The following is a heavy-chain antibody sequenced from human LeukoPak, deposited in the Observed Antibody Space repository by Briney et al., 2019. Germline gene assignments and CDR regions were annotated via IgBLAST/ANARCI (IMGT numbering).Heavy chain of an antibody. CDR1: GFTFSSYS. CDR2: ISSSSSYI. J-gene: IGHJ4*02. D-gene: IGHD5-24*01. V-gene: IGHV3-21*01. Sequence: PGGSLRLSCAGSGFTFSSYSMNWVRQAPGKGVEWVSSISSSSSYIYYADSVKGRFTISRDNAKNSLYLQMNSLRAEDTAVYYCARDKKDGYVFDYWGQGTLVTVSS. CDR3: ARDKKDGYVFDY.